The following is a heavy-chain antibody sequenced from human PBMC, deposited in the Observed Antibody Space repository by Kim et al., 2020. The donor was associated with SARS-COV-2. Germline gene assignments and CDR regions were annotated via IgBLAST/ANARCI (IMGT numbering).Heavy chain of an antibody. V-gene: IGHV4-4*02. CDR3: VREVVVAVTGFYYYYGMDV. Sequence: LRRTLSLTCAVSGGSISSSNWWSWVRQPPGKGLEWIGEIYHSGSTNYNPSLKSRVTISVDKSKNQFSLKLSSVTAADTAVYYCVREVVVAVTGFYYYYGMDVWGQGTTVTVSS. CDR2: IYHSGST. CDR1: GGSISSSNW. D-gene: IGHD2-15*01. J-gene: IGHJ6*02.